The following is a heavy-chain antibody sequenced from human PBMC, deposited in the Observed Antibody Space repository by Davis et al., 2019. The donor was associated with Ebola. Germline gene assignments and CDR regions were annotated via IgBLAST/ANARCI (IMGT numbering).Heavy chain of an antibody. CDR2: IGAAGDT. CDR3: ARAGFGSTWFDC. V-gene: IGHV3-13*01. CDR1: GFTFRSYD. J-gene: IGHJ5*01. D-gene: IGHD6-13*01. Sequence: PGGSLRPSCAASGFTFRSYDMHWVRQATGKGLEWVSAIGAAGDTYYPVSVKGRFTTSRENAKNSLYPQMNSLRAEDTAVYYCARAGFGSTWFDCWGQGILVTVSS.